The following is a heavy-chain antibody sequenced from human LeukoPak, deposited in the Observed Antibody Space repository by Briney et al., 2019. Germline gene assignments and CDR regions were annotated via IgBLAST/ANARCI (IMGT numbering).Heavy chain of an antibody. V-gene: IGHV3-23*01. CDR2: ISGSGGST. CDR1: GFTFSSYA. CDR3: AKALSITMVRGPPDY. J-gene: IGHJ4*02. Sequence: PGGSLRLSCAASGFTFSSYAMSWVRQAPGKGLEWVSAISGSGGSTYYADSVKGRFTISRDNSKNTLYLQMNGLRAEDTAVYYCAKALSITMVRGPPDYWGQGTLVTVSS. D-gene: IGHD3-10*01.